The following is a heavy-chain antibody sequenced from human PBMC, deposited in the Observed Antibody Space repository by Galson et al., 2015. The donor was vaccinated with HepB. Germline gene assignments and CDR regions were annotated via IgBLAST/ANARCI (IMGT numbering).Heavy chain of an antibody. D-gene: IGHD3-10*01. V-gene: IGHV1-3*04. Sequence: SVKVSCKASGYTFNTYNMRWVRQAPGQSLEWVAWINTGNGHTKYARTLQGRVTITRDPSASTAYMELSSLTSKDTAIHYCARPPRLSFGELMQPLTKWGLGTLVTVSS. CDR1: GYTFNTYN. CDR3: ARPPRLSFGELMQPLTK. CDR2: INTGNGHT. J-gene: IGHJ4*02.